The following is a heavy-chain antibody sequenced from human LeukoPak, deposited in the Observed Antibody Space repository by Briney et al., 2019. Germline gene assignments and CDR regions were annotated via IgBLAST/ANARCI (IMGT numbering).Heavy chain of an antibody. CDR2: IYPGDSDT. J-gene: IGHJ4*02. Sequence: GESLKISCQGSGYNFAIYWIDWERQVPGKGLEWMGSIYPGDSDTKYSPSFQGHVTISADRSTNTAYLQWRSLQASDTAIYYCARRGDSSSWTPPYLDYWGPGTLVTVSS. V-gene: IGHV5-51*01. CDR1: GYNFAIYW. CDR3: ARRGDSSSWTPPYLDY. D-gene: IGHD6-13*01.